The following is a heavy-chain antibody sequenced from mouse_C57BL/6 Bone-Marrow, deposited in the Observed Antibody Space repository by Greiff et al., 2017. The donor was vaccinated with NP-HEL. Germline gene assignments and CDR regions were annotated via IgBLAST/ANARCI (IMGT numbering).Heavy chain of an antibody. V-gene: IGHV1-50*01. CDR1: GYTFTSYW. J-gene: IGHJ3*01. Sequence: QVQLQQPGAELVKPGASVKLSCKASGYTFTSYWMQWVKQRPGQGLEWIGEIDPSDSCTNYNQKFKGKATLTVDTSSSTAYMQLSSLTSEDSAVDYGAREGPHWDWFAYWGQGTLVTVSA. CDR2: IDPSDSCT. D-gene: IGHD4-1*01. CDR3: AREGPHWDWFAY.